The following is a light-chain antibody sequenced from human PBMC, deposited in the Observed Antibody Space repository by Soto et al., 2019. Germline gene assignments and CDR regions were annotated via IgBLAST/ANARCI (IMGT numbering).Light chain of an antibody. CDR2: GAS. J-gene: IGKJ4*01. CDR3: QQYGSSLLT. V-gene: IGKV3-20*01. Sequence: EIVLAQSPGTLSLSPGERASPSWRPSQSVSSEKLAWYQQKPGQAPRLLIFGASGRATGIPERFSGSGSGTDFSLTISRLEPEDSAVYYCQQYGSSLLTFGGGTKVDIK. CDR1: QSVSSEK.